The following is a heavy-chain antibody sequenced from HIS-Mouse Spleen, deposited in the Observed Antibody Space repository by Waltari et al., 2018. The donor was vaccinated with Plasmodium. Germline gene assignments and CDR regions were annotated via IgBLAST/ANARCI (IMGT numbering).Heavy chain of an antibody. V-gene: IGHV3-7*01. D-gene: IGHD6-13*01. J-gene: IGHJ2*01. Sequence: EVQLVESGGGLVQPGGSLRLSGSAVCFNFSSYWMSWVRQATGKGLEWVANIKQDGSEKYYVDSVKGRFTISRDNAKNSLYLQMNSLRAEDTAVYYCASSWYWYFDLWGRGTLVTVSS. CDR2: IKQDGSEK. CDR1: CFNFSSYW. CDR3: ASSWYWYFDL.